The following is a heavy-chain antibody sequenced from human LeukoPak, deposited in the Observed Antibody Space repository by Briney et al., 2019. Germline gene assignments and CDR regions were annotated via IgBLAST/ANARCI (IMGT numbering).Heavy chain of an antibody. D-gene: IGHD3-3*01. CDR1: GFTFSSYS. CDR2: ISSSSSSYI. V-gene: IGHV3-21*01. CDR3: ARDATLDFWSGYFDY. Sequence: PGGSLRLSCAASGFTFSSYSMNWVRQAPGKGLEWVSSISSSSSSYIYYADSVKGRFTISRDNAKNSLYLQMNSLRAEDTAVYYCARDATLDFWSGYFDYWGQGTLVTVSS. J-gene: IGHJ4*02.